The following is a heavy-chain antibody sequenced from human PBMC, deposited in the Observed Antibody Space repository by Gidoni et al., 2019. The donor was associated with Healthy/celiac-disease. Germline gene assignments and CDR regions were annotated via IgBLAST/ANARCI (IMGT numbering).Heavy chain of an antibody. CDR2: INHSGST. V-gene: IGHV4-34*01. CDR1: GGSFSAYY. Sequence: QVQLQQWGAGLLKPSETLSLTCAVYGGSFSAYYWSWIRQPPGKGLEWIGEINHSGSTNSTPSLKSRVTISVDTSNNQFSLKLSSVTAADTAVYYCRAWYYDFWSGYYTGGDYWGQGTLVTVSS. D-gene: IGHD3-3*01. J-gene: IGHJ4*02. CDR3: RAWYYDFWSGYYTGGDY.